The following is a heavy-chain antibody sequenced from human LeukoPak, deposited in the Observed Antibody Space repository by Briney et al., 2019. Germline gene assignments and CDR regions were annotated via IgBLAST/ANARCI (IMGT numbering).Heavy chain of an antibody. CDR2: IYHSGST. J-gene: IGHJ3*02. D-gene: IGHD4-23*01. CDR1: GGSIGTYY. Sequence: PSETLSLTCTVSGGSIGTYYWSWPRQSPGKGLEWIGYIYHSGSTNYNPSLKSRVTMSVDTSKNQFSLKLSSVTAADTAVYYCARLPTVVTRVAFDIWGQGTMVTVSS. V-gene: IGHV4-59*01. CDR3: ARLPTVVTRVAFDI.